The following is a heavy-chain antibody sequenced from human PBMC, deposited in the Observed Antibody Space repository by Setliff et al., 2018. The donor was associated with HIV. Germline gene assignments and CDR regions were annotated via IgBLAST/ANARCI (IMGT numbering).Heavy chain of an antibody. J-gene: IGHJ4*02. D-gene: IGHD3-22*01. CDR2: ISGSSSYI. Sequence: PGGSLRLSCAASGFTFSSYAMSWVRQAPGKGLEWVSAISGSSSYIYYADSVKGRFTISRDNAKNSLYLQMNSLRAEDTAVYYCARASYYYDSSGWVDYWGQGTLVTVSS. CDR1: GFTFSSYA. CDR3: ARASYYYDSSGWVDY. V-gene: IGHV3-21*04.